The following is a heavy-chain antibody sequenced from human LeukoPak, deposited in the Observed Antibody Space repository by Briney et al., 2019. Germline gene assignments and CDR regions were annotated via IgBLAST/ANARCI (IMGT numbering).Heavy chain of an antibody. Sequence: GGSLRLSCAASGFTFSSYAMSWVRQAPGKGLVWISRINSDGSTTSYADSVKGRFTISRDNAKNTLYLQMNSLRAEDTAVYYCARGNYYGQDYWGQGTLVTVSS. CDR3: ARGNYYGQDY. J-gene: IGHJ4*02. V-gene: IGHV3-74*01. CDR1: GFTFSSYA. CDR2: INSDGSTT. D-gene: IGHD3-10*01.